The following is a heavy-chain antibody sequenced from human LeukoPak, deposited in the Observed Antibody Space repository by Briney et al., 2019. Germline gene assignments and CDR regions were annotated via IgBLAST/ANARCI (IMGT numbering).Heavy chain of an antibody. CDR1: GFTFSSYA. CDR2: ISYDGSNK. D-gene: IGHD3-16*01. CDR3: AKDRYPGWGEIDY. J-gene: IGHJ4*02. V-gene: IGHV3-30*18. Sequence: GGSLRLSCAASGFTFSSYAMSWVRQAPGKGLEWVAVISYDGSNKYYADSVKGRFTISRDNSKNTLYLQMNSLRAEDTAVYYCAKDRYPGWGEIDYWGQGTLVTVSS.